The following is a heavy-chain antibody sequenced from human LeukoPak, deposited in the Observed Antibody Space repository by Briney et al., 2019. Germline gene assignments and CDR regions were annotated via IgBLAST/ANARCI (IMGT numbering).Heavy chain of an antibody. Sequence: GASVKVSCKASGYTFTSYAMHWVRQAPGQGLEWMGIINPSGGSTSYAQKFQGRVTMTRDTSTSTVYMELSSLRSQDTAVYYCARSYGYGNFDYWGQGTLVTVSS. CDR1: GYTFTSYA. CDR2: INPSGGST. CDR3: ARSYGYGNFDY. V-gene: IGHV1-46*01. D-gene: IGHD5-12*01. J-gene: IGHJ4*02.